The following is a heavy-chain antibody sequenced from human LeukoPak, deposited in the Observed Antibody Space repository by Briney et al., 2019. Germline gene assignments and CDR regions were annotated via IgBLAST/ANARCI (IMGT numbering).Heavy chain of an antibody. Sequence: QPGGSLLLSCAASGFPFSSYAMSWVRQAPGKGLEWVSAISGSGGSTYYADSVKGRFTISRHNSKNTLYLQMNSLRAEDTAVYYCAKDLPLWFGELLIDYWGQGTLVTVSS. CDR1: GFPFSSYA. D-gene: IGHD3-10*01. CDR3: AKDLPLWFGELLIDY. CDR2: ISGSGGST. J-gene: IGHJ4*02. V-gene: IGHV3-23*01.